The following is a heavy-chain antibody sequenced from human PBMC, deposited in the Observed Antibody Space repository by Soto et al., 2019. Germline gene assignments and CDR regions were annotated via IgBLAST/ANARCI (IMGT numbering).Heavy chain of an antibody. CDR2: ISYDGSNK. Sequence: GGSLRLSCAASGCTFISYAMHWVRQAPGKGLEWVAVISYDGSNKYYADSVKGRFTISRDNSKNTLYLQMNSLRAEDTAVYYCARGHHLIDTAMVKNRVYWGQGTLVTVSS. CDR1: GCTFISYA. J-gene: IGHJ4*02. CDR3: ARGHHLIDTAMVKNRVY. V-gene: IGHV3-30-3*01. D-gene: IGHD5-18*01.